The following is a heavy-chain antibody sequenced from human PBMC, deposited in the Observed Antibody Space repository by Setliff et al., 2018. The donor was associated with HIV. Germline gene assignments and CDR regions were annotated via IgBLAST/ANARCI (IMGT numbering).Heavy chain of an antibody. V-gene: IGHV5-51*01. CDR3: VRQFLYSSGWYEGFDS. D-gene: IGHD6-19*01. J-gene: IGHJ4*02. CDR1: GYSFTSYW. Sequence: GESLKISCKGSGYSFTSYWIGWVRQKPGKGLESMGIIFPGDSDTRYSPSFQGQINISADKSINTAYLQWNSLRASDTAMYYCVRQFLYSSGWYEGFDSWGQGTLVTVSS. CDR2: IFPGDSDT.